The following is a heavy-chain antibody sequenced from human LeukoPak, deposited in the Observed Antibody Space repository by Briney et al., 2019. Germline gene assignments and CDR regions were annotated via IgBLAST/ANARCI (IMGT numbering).Heavy chain of an antibody. V-gene: IGHV1-69*01. CDR1: GGTFSSYA. J-gene: IGHJ4*02. CDR2: IIPIFGTA. CDR3: ACDFPDFDY. Sequence: ASVKVSCKASGGTFSSYAINWGLQAPGQGLEWMGGIIPIFGTANYAQKFQGRVTITADESTSTAYMELSSLRSEDTAVYYCACDFPDFDYWGQGTLVTVSS.